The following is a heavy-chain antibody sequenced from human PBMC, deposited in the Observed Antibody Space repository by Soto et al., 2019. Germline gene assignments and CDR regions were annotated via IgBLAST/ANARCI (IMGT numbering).Heavy chain of an antibody. Sequence: LSLTCAVSGGSISSSNWWSWIRQPPGRGLEWIGFIYYAGSTKYNPSLNSRVTISVDTSENQFYLKLNSVTAADTAVYYCAREGVSSSWYNYYGMDVWGQGTTVTSP. J-gene: IGHJ6*02. CDR1: GGSISSSNW. CDR2: IYYAGST. V-gene: IGHV4-61*01. D-gene: IGHD6-13*01. CDR3: AREGVSSSWYNYYGMDV.